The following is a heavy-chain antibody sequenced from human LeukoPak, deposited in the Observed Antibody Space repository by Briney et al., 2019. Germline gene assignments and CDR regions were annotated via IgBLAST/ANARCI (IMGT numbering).Heavy chain of an antibody. D-gene: IGHD5-18*01. CDR3: AKDQVSDTAMVTDY. V-gene: IGHV3-30*18. CDR1: GFTFSSYG. CDR2: ISYDGSNK. J-gene: IGHJ4*02. Sequence: PGRSLRLSCAASGFTFSSYGMHWVRQAPGKGLEWVAVISYDGSNKYYADSVKGRFTISRDNSKNTLYLQMNSLRAEDTAVYYCAKDQVSDTAMVTDYWGQGTLVTVSS.